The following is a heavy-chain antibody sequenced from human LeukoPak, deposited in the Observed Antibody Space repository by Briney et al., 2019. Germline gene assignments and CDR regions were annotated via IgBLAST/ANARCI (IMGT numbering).Heavy chain of an antibody. D-gene: IGHD6-13*01. CDR2: INHSGGT. J-gene: IGHJ4*02. Sequence: PSETLSLTCAVYGGSFSNYYWSWIRQPPGKGLEWIGEINHSGGTNYNPSLKSRVTISVDTSKNQFSLKLSSVTAADTALYYCARGEYSSSWYLGYWGQGTLVTVSS. V-gene: IGHV4-34*01. CDR3: ARGEYSSSWYLGY. CDR1: GGSFSNYY.